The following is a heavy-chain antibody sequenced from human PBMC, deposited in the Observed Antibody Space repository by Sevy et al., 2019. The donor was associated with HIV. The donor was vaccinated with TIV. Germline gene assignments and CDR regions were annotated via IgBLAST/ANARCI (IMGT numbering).Heavy chain of an antibody. CDR2: IKRDGSEK. V-gene: IGHV3-7*03. D-gene: IGHD2-2*01. CDR1: GFTFSNYW. J-gene: IGHJ6*02. CDR3: ARDCSSTSCLWGLDV. Sequence: GGFLRLSCAASGFTFSNYWMSWVRQAPGKGLEWVANIKRDGSEKYYMASVKGRFTISRDNAKNSLYLHINSLRAEDSAIYYCARDCSSTSCLWGLDVWGQGTTVTVSS.